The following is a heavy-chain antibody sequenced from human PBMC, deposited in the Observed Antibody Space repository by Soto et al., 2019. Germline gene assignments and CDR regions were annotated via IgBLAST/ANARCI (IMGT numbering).Heavy chain of an antibody. CDR3: ARAYVFESVVPAETLYYYYYMDV. Sequence: ASVKVSCKASGYTFTSYGISWVRHAPGQGLEWMGWISAYNGNTNYAQKLQGRVTMTTDTSTSTAYMELRSLRSDDTAVYYCARAYVFESVVPAETLYYYYYMDVWGKGTTVTVSS. D-gene: IGHD2-2*01. CDR1: GYTFTSYG. V-gene: IGHV1-18*01. CDR2: ISAYNGNT. J-gene: IGHJ6*03.